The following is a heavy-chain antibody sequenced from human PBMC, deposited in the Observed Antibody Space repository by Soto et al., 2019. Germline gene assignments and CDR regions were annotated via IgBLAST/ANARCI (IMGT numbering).Heavy chain of an antibody. V-gene: IGHV4-61*01. CDR2: IYYSGST. CDR3: ARVIWSGYYRGDF. J-gene: IGHJ4*02. D-gene: IGHD3-3*01. Sequence: QVQLQESGPGLVKPSETLSLTCTVSGDSVSSDSYYWSWLRQPPGERLEWVGYIYYSGSTNYNPSLKSRVNISVNTSKNQFSLKLSSVTAADTAVYYCARVIWSGYYRGDFWGQGTPVTVSS. CDR1: GDSVSSDSYY.